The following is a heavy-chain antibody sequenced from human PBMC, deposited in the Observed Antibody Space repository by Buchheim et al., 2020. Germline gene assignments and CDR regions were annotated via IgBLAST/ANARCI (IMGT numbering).Heavy chain of an antibody. D-gene: IGHD3-22*01. CDR3: ARDLSGYYLSGSDY. CDR2: ISYDGSNK. V-gene: IGHV3-30-3*01. CDR1: GFTFSSYA. J-gene: IGHJ4*02. Sequence: QVQLVESGGGVVQPGRSLRLSCAASGFTFSSYAMHWVRQAPGKGLEWVAVISYDGSNKYYADSVKGRFTISRDNSKNPLYLQMNSLRAEDTAVYYCARDLSGYYLSGSDYWGQGTL.